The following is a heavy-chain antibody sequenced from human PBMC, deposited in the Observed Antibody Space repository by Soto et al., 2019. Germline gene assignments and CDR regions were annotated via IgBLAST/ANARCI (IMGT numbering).Heavy chain of an antibody. Sequence: QLQLQESGPGLVKPSETLSLTCTVSGGSISSSSYYWGWIRQPPGKGLEWIGSIYYSGSTYYNPSLKSRVTISVDTSKNQFPLTLSSVTAADTAVYYCARPTNYGDYGGYEYFQHWGQGTLVTVSS. J-gene: IGHJ1*01. V-gene: IGHV4-39*01. D-gene: IGHD4-17*01. CDR1: GGSISSSSYY. CDR3: ARPTNYGDYGGYEYFQH. CDR2: IYYSGST.